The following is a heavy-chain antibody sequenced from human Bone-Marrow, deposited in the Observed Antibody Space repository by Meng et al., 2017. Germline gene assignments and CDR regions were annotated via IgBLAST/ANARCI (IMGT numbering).Heavy chain of an antibody. CDR3: ARIPHPTYYFDY. CDR1: GYTFTGYY. CDR2: INPNSGGT. D-gene: IGHD2-2*02. Sequence: ASVKVSCKASGYTFTGYYMHWVRQAPGQGLEWMGWINPNSGGTNYAQKFQGRVTMTRDTSISTAYMELSRLRSDDTAVYYCARIPHPTYYFDYWGQGALVTVSS. V-gene: IGHV1-2*02. J-gene: IGHJ4*02.